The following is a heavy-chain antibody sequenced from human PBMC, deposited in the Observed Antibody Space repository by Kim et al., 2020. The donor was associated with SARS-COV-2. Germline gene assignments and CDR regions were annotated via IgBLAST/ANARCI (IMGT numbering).Heavy chain of an antibody. CDR1: GGSISSYY. D-gene: IGHD3-3*01. CDR2: IYYSGST. Sequence: SETLSLTCTVSGGSISSYYWSWIRQPPGKGLEWIGYIYYSGSTNYNPSLKSRVTISVDTSKNQFSLKLSSVTAADTAVYYCARDIGSWSGPLYYFDYWGQGTLVTVTS. V-gene: IGHV4-59*13. J-gene: IGHJ4*02. CDR3: ARDIGSWSGPLYYFDY.